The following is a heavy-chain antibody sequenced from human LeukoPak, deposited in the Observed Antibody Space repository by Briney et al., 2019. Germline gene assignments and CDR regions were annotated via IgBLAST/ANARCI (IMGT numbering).Heavy chain of an antibody. D-gene: IGHD2-2*01. V-gene: IGHV3-21*01. CDR3: ASNLGYCSSTSCYRRFDY. CDR1: GFTFSSYS. J-gene: IGHJ4*02. CDR2: ISSSSSYI. Sequence: GGSLRLSCAASGFTFSSYSMNWVRQAPGKGLEWVSSISSSSSYIYYADSVKGRFTISRDNAKNSLYLQMNSLRAEDTAVYCCASNLGYCSSTSCYRRFDYWGQGTLVTVSS.